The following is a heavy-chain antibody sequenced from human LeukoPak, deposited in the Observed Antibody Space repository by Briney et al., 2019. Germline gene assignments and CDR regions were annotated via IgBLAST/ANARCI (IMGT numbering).Heavy chain of an antibody. V-gene: IGHV3-23*01. CDR2: IGDSGDGT. CDR3: AKDKATVTAKGPFDY. CDR1: GFTFSNYF. D-gene: IGHD4-23*01. J-gene: IGHJ4*02. Sequence: GGSLRLSCAASGFTFSNYFMSWVRQAPGKGLEWVSRIGDSGDGTYYADSVKGRFTISRDNSKNTLYLQFNSLRAEDTAVYYCAKDKATVTAKGPFDYWGQGTLVTVSS.